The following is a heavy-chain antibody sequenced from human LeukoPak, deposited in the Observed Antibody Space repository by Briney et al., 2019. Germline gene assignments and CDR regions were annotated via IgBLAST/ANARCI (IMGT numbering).Heavy chain of an antibody. V-gene: IGHV3-23*01. J-gene: IGHJ4*02. CDR1: GFTFSSYA. CDR3: AKGDQEGYYFDY. CDR2: ISGSGGST. Sequence: GGFLRLSCAASGFTFSSYAMSWVRQAPGKGLEWVSAISGSGGSTYYADSVKGRFTISRDNSKNTLYLQMNSLRAEDTAVYYCAKGDQEGYYFDYWGQGTLVTVSS.